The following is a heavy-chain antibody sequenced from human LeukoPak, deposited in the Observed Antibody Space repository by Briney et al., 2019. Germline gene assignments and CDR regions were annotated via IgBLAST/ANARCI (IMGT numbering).Heavy chain of an antibody. Sequence: GASVKVSCKASGYTFTSYAMHWVRQAPGQRLEWMGWINAGNGNTKYLQKFQGRVTITRDTSASTAYMELSSLRSEDTAVYYCARDSSSSWYYFDYWGQGTLVTVSS. CDR3: ARDSSSSWYYFDY. J-gene: IGHJ4*02. CDR1: GYTFTSYA. D-gene: IGHD6-13*01. V-gene: IGHV1-3*01. CDR2: INAGNGNT.